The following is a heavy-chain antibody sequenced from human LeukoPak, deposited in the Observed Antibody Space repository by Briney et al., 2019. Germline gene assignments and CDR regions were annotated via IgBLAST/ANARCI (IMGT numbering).Heavy chain of an antibody. J-gene: IGHJ4*01. CDR2: INHSGST. CDR3: ARPRLLFGSGPILV. D-gene: IGHD3-10*01. V-gene: IGHV4-34*01. CDR1: GGSISSYY. Sequence: SETLSLTCTVSGGSISSYYWSWIRQPPGKGLEWIGEINHSGSTNYNPSLKSRATISVDTSKNQFSLKLSSVTAADTAVYFCARPRLLFGSGPILVWGQGTLVTVSS.